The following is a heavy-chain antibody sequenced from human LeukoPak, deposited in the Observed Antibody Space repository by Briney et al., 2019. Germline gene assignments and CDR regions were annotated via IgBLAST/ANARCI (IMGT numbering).Heavy chain of an antibody. J-gene: IGHJ4*02. CDR2: IYHSGST. V-gene: IGHV4-4*02. Sequence: SETLSLTCAVSGGSISSSNWWSWVRQPPGKRLEWIGEIYHSGSTNYNPSLKSRVTISVDKSKNQFSLKLSSVTAADTAVYYCTRSRIRGYSGSFDYWGQGTLVTVSS. CDR3: TRSRIRGYSGSFDY. CDR1: GGSISSSNW. D-gene: IGHD5-12*01.